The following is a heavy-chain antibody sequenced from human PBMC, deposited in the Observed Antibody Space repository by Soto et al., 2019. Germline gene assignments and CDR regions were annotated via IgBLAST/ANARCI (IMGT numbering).Heavy chain of an antibody. J-gene: IGHJ4*02. CDR2: ISGSGSST. V-gene: IGHV3-23*01. Sequence: EVQLLESGGGLVQPGGSLRLSCAASGFNFSNYAMSWVRQAPGKGLEWVSTISGSGSSTYYPDFVKGRFTISRDNSKSTLYMQMNSLRAEDTALYYCAKEALGRGTGWYLALGHWGQGTLVTVSS. D-gene: IGHD6-19*01. CDR1: GFNFSNYA. CDR3: AKEALGRGTGWYLALGH.